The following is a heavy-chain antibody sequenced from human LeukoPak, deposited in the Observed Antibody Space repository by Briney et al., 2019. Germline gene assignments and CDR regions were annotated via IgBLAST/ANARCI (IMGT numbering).Heavy chain of an antibody. V-gene: IGHV1-2*02. D-gene: IGHD3-9*01. Sequence: ASVKVSCKASGYTFTGYYMHWVRQAPGQGLEWMGWINPNSGGTNYAQKFQGRVTMTRDTSISTAYMELSRLRSDDTAIYHCAKGKYFDWSYAFEIWGQGTMITVSS. J-gene: IGHJ3*02. CDR1: GYTFTGYY. CDR2: INPNSGGT. CDR3: AKGKYFDWSYAFEI.